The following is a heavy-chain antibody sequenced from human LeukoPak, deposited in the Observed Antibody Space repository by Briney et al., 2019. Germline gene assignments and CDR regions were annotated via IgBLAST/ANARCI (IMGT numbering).Heavy chain of an antibody. V-gene: IGHV3-30*01. J-gene: IGHJ4*02. CDR3: TRSVVTTADFDY. CDR1: GFIFSSYP. Sequence: PGRSLRLSCAASGFIFSSYPMHWVRQAPGLGLQWVAVISHDGSNKFYEGSVKGRFTISRDNSKSTLYLHLNIPRPEDTAMYYCTRSVVTTADFDYWGQGTLVTVSS. CDR2: ISHDGSNK. D-gene: IGHD2-21*02.